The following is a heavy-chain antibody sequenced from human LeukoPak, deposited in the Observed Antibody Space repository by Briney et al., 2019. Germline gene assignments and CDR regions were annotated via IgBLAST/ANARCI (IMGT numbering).Heavy chain of an antibody. V-gene: IGHV3-11*01. CDR1: GFTFSDYY. Sequence: GGSLRLSCAASGFTFSDYYMSWIRQAPGKGLEWVSYISSSGSTIYYADSVKGRFTISRDNAKNSLYLQMNSLRAEDTAVYYCARDWFSGWYRPAFDIWGQGTMVTVSS. J-gene: IGHJ3*02. CDR3: ARDWFSGWYRPAFDI. D-gene: IGHD6-19*01. CDR2: ISSSGSTI.